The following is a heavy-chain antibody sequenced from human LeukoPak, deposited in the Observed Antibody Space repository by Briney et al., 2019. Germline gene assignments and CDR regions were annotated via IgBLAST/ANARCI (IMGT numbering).Heavy chain of an antibody. CDR3: VRPNLWFGELLSTVHDAFDI. CDR2: IYYSGST. Sequence: PSETLSLTCTVSGGSISSSSYYWGWIRQPPGKGLEWIGSIYYSGSTYYNPSLKSRVTISVDTSKNQFSLKLSSVTAADTAVYYCVRPNLWFGELLSTVHDAFDIWGQGTMVTVSS. CDR1: GGSISSSSYY. D-gene: IGHD3-10*01. V-gene: IGHV4-39*01. J-gene: IGHJ3*02.